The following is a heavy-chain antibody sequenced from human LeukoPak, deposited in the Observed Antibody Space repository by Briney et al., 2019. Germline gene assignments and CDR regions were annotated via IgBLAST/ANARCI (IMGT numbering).Heavy chain of an antibody. V-gene: IGHV4-59*08. J-gene: IGHJ3*02. CDR2: IYYSGST. CDR3: ARLPLGDYGDRYAFDI. CDR1: GGSISSYY. D-gene: IGHD4-17*01. Sequence: SETLSLTCTVSGGSISSYYWSWIRQPPGKGLEWIGYIYYSGSTNYNPSLKSRVTISVDTSKNQSSLKLSSVTAADTAVYYCARLPLGDYGDRYAFDIWGQGTMVTVSS.